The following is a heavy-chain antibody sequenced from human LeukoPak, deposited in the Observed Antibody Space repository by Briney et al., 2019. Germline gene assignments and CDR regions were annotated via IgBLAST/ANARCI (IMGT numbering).Heavy chain of an antibody. Sequence: GASVKVSCKASGVTFNNYTINWVRQARGQGLEWMGGIIPFFEAPNYAQKFQGRLTITADELTSTAHMELSGLRSEDTAVCFCAREKWEPPFYYYGLDVWGQGTTVTVSS. D-gene: IGHD1-26*01. CDR2: IIPFFEAP. V-gene: IGHV1-69*01. CDR3: AREKWEPPFYYYGLDV. J-gene: IGHJ6*02. CDR1: GVTFNNYT.